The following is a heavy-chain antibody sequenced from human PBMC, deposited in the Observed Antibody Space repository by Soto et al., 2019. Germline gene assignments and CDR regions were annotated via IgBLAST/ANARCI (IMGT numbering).Heavy chain of an antibody. CDR3: ARRVDYVWGSYRYSPYFDY. Sequence: PSETLSLTCTVSGGSISSYYWSWIRQPPGKGKEWIGYIYYSGSTNYNPSLKSRVTISVDTSKNQFSLKLSSVTAADTAVYYCARRVDYVWGSYRYSPYFDYWGQGTLVTVS. J-gene: IGHJ4*02. D-gene: IGHD3-16*02. CDR1: GGSISSYY. CDR2: IYYSGST. V-gene: IGHV4-59*08.